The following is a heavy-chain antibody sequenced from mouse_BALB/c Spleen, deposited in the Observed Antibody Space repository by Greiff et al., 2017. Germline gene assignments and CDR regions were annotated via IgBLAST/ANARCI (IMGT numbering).Heavy chain of an antibody. Sequence: EVQGVESGGGLVQPKGSLKLSCAASGFTFNTYAMNWVRQAPGKGLEWVARIRSKSNNYATYYADSVKDRFTISRDDSQSMLYLQMNNLKTEDTAMYYCVRRLMDYWGQGTSVTVSS. V-gene: IGHV10-1*02. CDR1: GFTFNTYA. J-gene: IGHJ4*01. CDR2: IRSKSNNYAT. CDR3: VRRLMDY.